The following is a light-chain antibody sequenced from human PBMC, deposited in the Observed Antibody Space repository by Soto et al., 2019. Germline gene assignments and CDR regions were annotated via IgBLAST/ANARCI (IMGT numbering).Light chain of an antibody. CDR3: QQRSNWPPGLT. CDR2: DAS. V-gene: IGKV3-11*01. CDR1: QSVSSY. Sequence: EIVLTQSPATLSLSPGERANLSCRASQSVSSYLAWYQQKPGQAPRLLIYDASNRATGIPARFSGSGSGTDFTLTISSLDPEDFAVYYCQQRSNWPPGLTFGGGTKVEIK. J-gene: IGKJ4*01.